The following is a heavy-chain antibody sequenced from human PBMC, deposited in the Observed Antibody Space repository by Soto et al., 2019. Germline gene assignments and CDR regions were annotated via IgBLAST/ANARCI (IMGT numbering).Heavy chain of an antibody. V-gene: IGHV3-11*06. CDR1: GFTFSDYY. J-gene: IGHJ2*01. CDR2: ISSSGSYI. Sequence: QMQLVESGGDLVKPGGSLRLSCEASGFTFSDYYMSWIRQVPGQGLEWLSFISSSGSYIKYSDSMRDRLTVSRDNGKNSLYLQMHSLRVEDTAVYYCARLRVGVNWYFDLWGRGTMVPVSA. CDR3: ARLRVGVNWYFDL. D-gene: IGHD2-21*01.